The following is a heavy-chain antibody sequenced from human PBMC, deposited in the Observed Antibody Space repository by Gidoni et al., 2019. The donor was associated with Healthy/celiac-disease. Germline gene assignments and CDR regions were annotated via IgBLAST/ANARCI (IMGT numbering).Heavy chain of an antibody. CDR1: GGPISSGGYY. V-gene: IGHV4-31*03. CDR2: IYYSGST. Sequence: QVQLQESGPGLVKPSQTLSLTCNVSGGPISSGGYYWSWIRQHPGKGLEWIGYIYYSGSTYYNPSLKSRVTISVDTSKNQFSLKLSSVTAADTAVYYCARDGMTTDYYYYGMDVWGQGTTVTVSS. CDR3: ARDGMTTDYYYYGMDV. D-gene: IGHD4-4*01. J-gene: IGHJ6*02.